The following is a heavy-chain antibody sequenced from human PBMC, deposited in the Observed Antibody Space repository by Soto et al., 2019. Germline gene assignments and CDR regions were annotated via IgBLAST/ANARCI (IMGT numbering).Heavy chain of an antibody. J-gene: IGHJ4*02. CDR2: VNPIVSMS. CDR1: GDTFNFYS. D-gene: IGHD3-10*01. CDR3: ASSYGSGYRAFDY. V-gene: IGHV1-69*02. Sequence: QVQLVQSGAEVKRPGSSVKVSCKASGDTFNFYSINWVRQAPGLGLEWMGRVNPIVSMSNYAQKFQGRVTMTAHKSTSTAYTELSGLRSEDTAIYFCASSYGSGYRAFDYWGQGALVTVSS.